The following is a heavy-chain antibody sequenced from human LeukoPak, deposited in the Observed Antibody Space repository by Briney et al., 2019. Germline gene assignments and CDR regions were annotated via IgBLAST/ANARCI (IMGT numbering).Heavy chain of an antibody. J-gene: IGHJ4*02. CDR1: GFTFSIYP. CDR2: ISGIGGST. Sequence: GGSLRLSCAASGFTFSIYPMSWVRQAPGKGLEWVSAISGIGGSTYYADSVKGRFTISTDNSKNTLYLQMNSLSAEDTAVYYCAKEPNIVVVPAAKGPGYWGQGTLVTVSS. D-gene: IGHD2-2*01. CDR3: AKEPNIVVVPAAKGPGY. V-gene: IGHV3-23*01.